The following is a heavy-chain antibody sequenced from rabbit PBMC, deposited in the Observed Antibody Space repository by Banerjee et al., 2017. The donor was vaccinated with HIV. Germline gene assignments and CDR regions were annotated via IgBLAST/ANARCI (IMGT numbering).Heavy chain of an antibody. CDR2: IYTSGGKT. V-gene: IGHV1S40*01. CDR1: GFDLSNGYD. D-gene: IGHD6-1*01. Sequence: QSLEESRGGLVKPGASLTLTCTASGFDLSNGYDMCWVRQAPGKGLEWIGCIYTSGGKTWYASWVNGRFAISKTSSTTVTLQMTSLTVADTATYFCARDAGVYDYIDVYFNLWGPGTLVTVS. CDR3: ARDAGVYDYIDVYFNL. J-gene: IGHJ4*01.